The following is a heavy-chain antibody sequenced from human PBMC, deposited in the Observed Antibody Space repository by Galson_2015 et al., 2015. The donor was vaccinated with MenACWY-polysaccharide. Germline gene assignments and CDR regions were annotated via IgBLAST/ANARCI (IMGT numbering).Heavy chain of an antibody. CDR2: IQYDGSNK. J-gene: IGHJ3*01. V-gene: IGHV3-33*01. Sequence: SLRLSCAASGSRFSNSGMHWVRQAPGKGLEWVAVIQYDGSNKVYADSVKGRFTISRDNSKNTVFLEMNTLGVEDTALYYCAREGSRIVFHAFDVWGQGTMVTVFS. CDR3: AREGSRIVFHAFDV. CDR1: GSRFSNSG. D-gene: IGHD2-21*01.